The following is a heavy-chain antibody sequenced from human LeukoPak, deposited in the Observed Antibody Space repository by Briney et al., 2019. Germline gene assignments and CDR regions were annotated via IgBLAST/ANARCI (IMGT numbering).Heavy chain of an antibody. CDR1: GESFSGYY. J-gene: IGHJ3*02. V-gene: IGHV4-34*01. D-gene: IGHD1-26*01. CDR3: ARRGPKSRRREKDAFDI. Sequence: SETLSLTCAVYGESFSGYYWSWIRQPPGKGLEWIGEINHSGSTNYNPSLKSRVTISVDTSKNQFSLKLSSVTAADTAVYYCARRGPKSRRREKDAFDIWGQGTMVTVSS. CDR2: INHSGST.